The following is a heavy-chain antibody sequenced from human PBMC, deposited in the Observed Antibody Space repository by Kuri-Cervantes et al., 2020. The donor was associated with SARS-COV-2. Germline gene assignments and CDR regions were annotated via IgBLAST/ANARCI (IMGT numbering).Heavy chain of an antibody. CDR3: AKDWGSGSYSDAFDI. J-gene: IGHJ3*02. D-gene: IGHD1-26*01. CDR1: GFTFSSYA. CDR2: ISSSGSTI. Sequence: GESLKISCAASGFTFSSYAMSWVRQAPGKGLEWVSYISSSGSTIYYADSVKGRFTISRDNAKNSLYLQMNSLRAEDTAVYYFAKDWGSGSYSDAFDIWGQGTMVTVSS. V-gene: IGHV3-48*04.